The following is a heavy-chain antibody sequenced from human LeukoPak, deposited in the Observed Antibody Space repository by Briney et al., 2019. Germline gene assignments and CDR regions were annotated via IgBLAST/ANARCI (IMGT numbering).Heavy chain of an antibody. CDR3: ARVVGFREFDN. CDR1: GGSISSGGYY. J-gene: IGHJ4*02. CDR2: ISYSGST. Sequence: PSETLSLTCTVSGGSISSGGYYWSWIRQHPGRGLEWVGYISYSGSTSYNPSLKSRLTILVDTSKNHFSLKLSSVTAADTAVYYCARVVGFREFDNWGQGTLVTVSS. V-gene: IGHV4-31*03. D-gene: IGHD3-10*01.